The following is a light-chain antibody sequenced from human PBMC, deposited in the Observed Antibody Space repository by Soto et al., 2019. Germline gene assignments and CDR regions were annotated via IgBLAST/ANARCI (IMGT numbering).Light chain of an antibody. J-gene: IGKJ4*01. V-gene: IGKV3-11*01. Sequence: EIAMTQSPSTLSVSPGDRATLSCRASQSVSSKLAWYQQKPGQAPRLLIYDASTRATGIPARFSGSGSGTDFTLTISSLKPEDFAVYYCQQRSNWLRTFGGGTKVDIK. CDR2: DAS. CDR3: QQRSNWLRT. CDR1: QSVSSK.